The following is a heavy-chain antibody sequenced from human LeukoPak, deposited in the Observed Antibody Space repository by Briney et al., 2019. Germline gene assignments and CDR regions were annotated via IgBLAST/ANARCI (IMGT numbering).Heavy chain of an antibody. D-gene: IGHD5-12*01. V-gene: IGHV3-23*01. CDR2: ISCREDYT. Sequence: PGGSLRLSCAASGFAFSSYAMSWVRQPPGKGLEWVSVISCREDYTYYADSAKGRFTISRDNSKNTLDLQMNSLRAEDTAVYYCARGKASGGYSGYGLDAFDIWGQGTMVTVSS. J-gene: IGHJ3*02. CDR3: ARGKASGGYSGYGLDAFDI. CDR1: GFAFSSYA.